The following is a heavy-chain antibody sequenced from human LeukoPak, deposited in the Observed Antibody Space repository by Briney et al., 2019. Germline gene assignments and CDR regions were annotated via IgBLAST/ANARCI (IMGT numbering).Heavy chain of an antibody. CDR2: ISGGGEDT. Sequence: GGSLRLSCATSECIVSGYWMSWVRQAPGQGLEWVSSISGGGEDTYYADSVKGRFTISRDNSETTLYLQMNSLGAGDTALYYCARTIAQYTNTWLYYYYGLDVWGQGTAVTVSS. CDR3: ARTIAQYTNTWLYYYYGLDV. CDR1: ECIVSGYW. V-gene: IGHV3-23*01. D-gene: IGHD6-13*01. J-gene: IGHJ6*02.